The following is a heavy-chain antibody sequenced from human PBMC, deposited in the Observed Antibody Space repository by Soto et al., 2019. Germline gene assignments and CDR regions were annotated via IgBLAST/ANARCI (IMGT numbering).Heavy chain of an antibody. CDR3: ASVGHYSGSATQFGWFES. Sequence: SETLSLTCAVFGASVSSGDYTWSWIRQPPGKGLEWIGFLYYSGSTHYNPSLKSRLSISVDTSKNQLSLKMSFVTAADTAVYNSASVGHYSGSATQFGWFESWGQGNLVTVSS. CDR2: LYYSGST. V-gene: IGHV4-30-2*01. D-gene: IGHD3-10*01. CDR1: GASVSSGDYT. J-gene: IGHJ5*01.